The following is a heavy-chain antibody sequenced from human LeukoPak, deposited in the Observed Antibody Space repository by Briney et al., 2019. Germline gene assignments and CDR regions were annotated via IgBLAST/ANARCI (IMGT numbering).Heavy chain of an antibody. Sequence: GGSLRLSCAASGFTFSSYSMNWVRQAPGKGLEWVSSISSSSSYIYYADSVKGRFTISRDKSKNTLYLQMNSLRVEDTAVYYCARDRWGDAFDIWGQGTMVTVSS. V-gene: IGHV3-21*01. CDR1: GFTFSSYS. CDR3: ARDRWGDAFDI. J-gene: IGHJ3*02. D-gene: IGHD4-23*01. CDR2: ISSSSSYI.